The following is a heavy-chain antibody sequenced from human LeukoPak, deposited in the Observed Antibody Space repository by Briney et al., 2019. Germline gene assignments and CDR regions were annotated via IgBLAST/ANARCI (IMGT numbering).Heavy chain of an antibody. Sequence: SENPSLTCTVSGGSTSSGAYFWTWIRQHPGKGLELIGYIYYSGSTYYNPSLKSRLTISVDTSENQFSLRLSSVTAADTAVYYCARVGNYHGFYWGQGTLVTVSS. V-gene: IGHV4-31*03. CDR1: GGSTSSGAYF. D-gene: IGHD3-10*01. J-gene: IGHJ4*02. CDR2: IYYSGST. CDR3: ARVGNYHGFY.